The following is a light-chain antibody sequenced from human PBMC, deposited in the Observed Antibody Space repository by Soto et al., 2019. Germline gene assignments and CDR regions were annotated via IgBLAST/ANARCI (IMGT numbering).Light chain of an antibody. CDR1: QSISTW. Sequence: DIQMTQSPSTLSASVGDRFTITCRASQSISTWLSWYQQKPGKAPKVLIYKASNLQSGVSSRFSGSGSGTEFTLTISSLQPDDFATYYCQDYNSWTFGQGTKVDI. CDR2: KAS. V-gene: IGKV1-5*03. J-gene: IGKJ1*01. CDR3: QDYNSWT.